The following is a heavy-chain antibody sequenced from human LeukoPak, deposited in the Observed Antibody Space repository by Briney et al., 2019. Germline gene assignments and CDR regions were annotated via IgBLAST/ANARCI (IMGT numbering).Heavy chain of an antibody. D-gene: IGHD3-3*01. CDR1: GGTFSSYA. Sequence: SVKVSCKASGGTFSSYAISWVRQAPGQGLEWMGGIIPIFGTANYAQKFQGRVTITTDESTSTAFMELSSLRSEDTAVYYCARGDLEWFSSWFDPWGRGTLVTVSS. V-gene: IGHV1-69*05. CDR2: IIPIFGTA. J-gene: IGHJ5*02. CDR3: ARGDLEWFSSWFDP.